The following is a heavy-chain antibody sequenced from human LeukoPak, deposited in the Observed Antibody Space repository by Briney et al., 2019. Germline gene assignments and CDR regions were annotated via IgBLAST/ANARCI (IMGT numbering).Heavy chain of an antibody. CDR1: GYTFTHQW. J-gene: IGHJ4*02. CDR3: ARHSDVIGAI. V-gene: IGHV5-51*01. CDR2: IYPRDSDT. D-gene: IGHD3-10*01. Sequence: GESLRISCKASGYTFTHQWIGWVRQMSGSGLEWMGIIYPRDSDTIYSPSFQGHVTISADTSVNTAYLEWSSLEASDTAIYYCARHSDVIGAIWGQGTLVTVSS.